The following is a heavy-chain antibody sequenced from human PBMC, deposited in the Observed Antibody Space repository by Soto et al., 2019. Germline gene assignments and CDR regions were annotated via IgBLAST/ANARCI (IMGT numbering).Heavy chain of an antibody. CDR3: ARSSSRSWFDP. CDR2: IYYSGST. Sequence: SETLSLTCTVSGGSISSYYWSWIRQPPGKGLGWIGYIYYSGSTNYNPSLKSRVTISVDTSKNQFSLKLSSVTAADTAVYYCARSSSRSWFDPWGQGTLVTVSS. J-gene: IGHJ5*02. V-gene: IGHV4-59*01. CDR1: GGSISSYY.